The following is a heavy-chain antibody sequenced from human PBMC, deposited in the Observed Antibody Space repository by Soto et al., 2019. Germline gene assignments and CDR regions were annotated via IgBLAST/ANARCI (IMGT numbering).Heavy chain of an antibody. D-gene: IGHD1-1*01. CDR2: VSGGSGTT. J-gene: IGHJ4*02. CDR3: AKWNGDGGH. CDR1: GFSFSTYG. V-gene: IGHV3-23*01. Sequence: EVQLLESGGGLVQPGGSLRLSCAVSGFSFSTYGVTWVRQAPGKGLEWVSGVSGGSGTTHYADSVKGRFTITGDTSKNTVYLQMNSLRVEDTAVYYCAKWNGDGGHWGQGTLVTVSS.